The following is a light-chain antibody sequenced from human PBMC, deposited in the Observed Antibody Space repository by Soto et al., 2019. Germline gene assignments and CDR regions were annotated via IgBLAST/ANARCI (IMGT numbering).Light chain of an antibody. J-gene: IGLJ1*01. Sequence: QSVLTQPPSASGSPGQSVTISCTGTSSDVGGYNYVSWYQQHPGKAPKLMIYEVSKRPSGVPDRFSGSKSGNTASLTVSGLQAEDEADYHCSSYAGRNHFEAFGTWSKVTIL. CDR3: SSYAGRNHFEA. V-gene: IGLV2-8*01. CDR2: EVS. CDR1: SSDVGGYNY.